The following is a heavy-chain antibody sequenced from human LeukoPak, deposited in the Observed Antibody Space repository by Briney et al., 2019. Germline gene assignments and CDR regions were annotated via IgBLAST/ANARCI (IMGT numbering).Heavy chain of an antibody. CDR3: ARPYSYGYPLFDY. D-gene: IGHD5-18*01. Sequence: SETLSLTCTVSGYSISTGYYWGWIRQPPRKGLEWIGSIYHSGSIYYNPSLKSRVTISVDTSKNQFSLKLNSVTAADTAVYYCARPYSYGYPLFDYWGQGTLVTVSS. J-gene: IGHJ4*02. V-gene: IGHV4-38-2*02. CDR2: IYHSGSI. CDR1: GYSISTGYY.